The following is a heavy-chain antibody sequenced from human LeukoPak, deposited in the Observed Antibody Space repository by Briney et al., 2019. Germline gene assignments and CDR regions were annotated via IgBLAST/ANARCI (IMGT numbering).Heavy chain of an antibody. CDR2: INPSGGST. J-gene: IGHJ5*02. D-gene: IGHD3-22*01. Sequence: ASVKVSCKASGYTFTSYYLYWVRQAPGQGLEWMGIINPSGGSTNYAQKFQGRVTMTRDTSISTAYMELSRLRSDDTAVYYCARERAQYYYDSSGPNWFDPWGQGTLVTVSS. V-gene: IGHV1-2*02. CDR1: GYTFTSYY. CDR3: ARERAQYYYDSSGPNWFDP.